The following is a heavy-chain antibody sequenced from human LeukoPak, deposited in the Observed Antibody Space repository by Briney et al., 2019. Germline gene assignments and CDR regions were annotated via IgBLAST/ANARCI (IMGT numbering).Heavy chain of an antibody. CDR1: GHTFSTYP. V-gene: IGHV7-4-1*02. Sequence: GASVKVSCKASGHTFSTYPINWVRQAPGQGLEWMGWINTNTGSPTYAQGLTGRFVFSLDTSVSTAFLQINSLKAEDTALYYCVRGIDTTGYFNCWGQGTLVTVSS. J-gene: IGHJ4*02. D-gene: IGHD3-9*01. CDR3: VRGIDTTGYFNC. CDR2: INTNTGSP.